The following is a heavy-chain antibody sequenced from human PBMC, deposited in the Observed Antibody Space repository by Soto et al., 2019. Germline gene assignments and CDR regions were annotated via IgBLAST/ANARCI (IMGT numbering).Heavy chain of an antibody. CDR1: SGSISSYY. J-gene: IGHJ5*02. V-gene: IGHV4-59*01. CDR3: AGGRATITPFDP. CDR2: IYYSGSP. D-gene: IGHD5-12*01. Sequence: SETLSVTWTVSSGSISSYYWSWIRQPPGKGLEWIGYIYYSGSPNYNPSLKNRVTISLDRSKNQFSLKLTSVTAADTAVYYCAGGRATITPFDPWGQGTLVTVSS.